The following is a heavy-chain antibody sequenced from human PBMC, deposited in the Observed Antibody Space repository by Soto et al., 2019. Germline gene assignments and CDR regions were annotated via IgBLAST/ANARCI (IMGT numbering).Heavy chain of an antibody. V-gene: IGHV3-49*03. CDR3: ARVRAAADPDSFDL. Sequence: SLRLSCTGSGFTFGAYGISWLRQAPGKGLEWVGFIRSKAYSATTEYAASVRGRFTISRDDSKSTAYVQMNIVKTEDTAIYFCARVRAAADPDSFDLWGQGTKVTVSS. CDR2: IRSKAYSATT. J-gene: IGHJ3*01. D-gene: IGHD6-13*01. CDR1: GFTFGAYG.